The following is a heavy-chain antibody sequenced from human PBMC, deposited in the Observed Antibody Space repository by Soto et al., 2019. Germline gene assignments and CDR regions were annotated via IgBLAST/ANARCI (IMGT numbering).Heavy chain of an antibody. Sequence: VKVSCKASGGTFSSYTISWVRQAPGQGLEWMGRIIPILGIANYAQKFQGRVTITADKSTSTAYMELSSLRSEDTAVYYCARLYGDSNYYYYGMDVWGQGTTVTVSS. CDR1: GGTFSSYT. V-gene: IGHV1-69*02. CDR2: IIPILGIA. D-gene: IGHD4-17*01. J-gene: IGHJ6*02. CDR3: ARLYGDSNYYYYGMDV.